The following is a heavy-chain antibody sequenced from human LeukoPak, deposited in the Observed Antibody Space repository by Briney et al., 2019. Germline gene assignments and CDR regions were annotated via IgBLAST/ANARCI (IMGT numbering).Heavy chain of an antibody. D-gene: IGHD3-22*01. CDR2: IYPGDSDT. V-gene: IGHV5-51*01. CDR1: GYSFTSYW. CDR3: ARRGYVSSGYLDY. J-gene: IGHJ4*02. Sequence: GESLKISCNGSGYSFTSYWIGWVRQMPGKGLEWMGIIYPGDSDTRYGPSFQGQVTISADKSISTAYLQWSSLKASDTAMYYCARRGYVSSGYLDYWGQGTLVTVSS.